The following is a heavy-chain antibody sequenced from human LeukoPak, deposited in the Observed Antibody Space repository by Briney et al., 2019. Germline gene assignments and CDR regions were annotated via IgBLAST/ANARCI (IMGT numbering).Heavy chain of an antibody. Sequence: PGGSLRLSCAASGFTFSSYAMSWVRQASGKGLEWVSAISGSGGSTYYADSVKGRFTISRDNSKNTLYLQMNSLRAEDTAVYYCAKDRMATTQISEFDYWGQGTLVTVSS. CDR1: GFTFSSYA. D-gene: IGHD5-24*01. CDR2: ISGSGGST. J-gene: IGHJ4*02. CDR3: AKDRMATTQISEFDY. V-gene: IGHV3-23*01.